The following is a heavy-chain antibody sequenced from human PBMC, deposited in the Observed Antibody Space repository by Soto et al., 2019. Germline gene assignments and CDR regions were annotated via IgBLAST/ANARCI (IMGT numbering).Heavy chain of an antibody. D-gene: IGHD3-22*01. Sequence: ASVKVSCKASGFTFTSSAVQWVRQARGQRLEWIGWIVVGSGNTNYAQKFQERVTITRDMSTSTAYMELSSLRSEDTAVYYCARVSALDPPLDYDSSGTPYGMDVWGQGTTVTVSS. CDR1: GFTFTSSA. V-gene: IGHV1-58*01. CDR3: ARVSALDPPLDYDSSGTPYGMDV. J-gene: IGHJ6*02. CDR2: IVVGSGNT.